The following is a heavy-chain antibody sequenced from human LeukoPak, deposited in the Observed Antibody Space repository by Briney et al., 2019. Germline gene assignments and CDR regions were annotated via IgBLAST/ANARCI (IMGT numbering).Heavy chain of an antibody. J-gene: IGHJ3*02. CDR3: ARLRRGYAFDI. Sequence: GASVKVSCKASGGTFSSYAISWVRQAPRQGLEWMGGIIPIFGTANYAQKFQGRVTITTDESTSTAYMELSSLRSEDTAVYYCARLRRGYAFDIWGQGTMVTVSS. CDR1: GGTFSSYA. CDR2: IIPIFGTA. V-gene: IGHV1-69*05. D-gene: IGHD5-12*01.